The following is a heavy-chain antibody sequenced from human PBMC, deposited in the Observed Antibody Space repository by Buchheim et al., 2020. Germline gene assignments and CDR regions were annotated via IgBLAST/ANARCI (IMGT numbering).Heavy chain of an antibody. CDR1: GYTFTRYA. V-gene: IGHV1-3*01. D-gene: IGHD3-3*01. CDR3: AKSASGYPDV. J-gene: IGHJ6*03. CDR2: INGGSGDT. Sequence: QVQVVQSGAEVKKPGASVKVSCMTSGYTFTRYAIHWVRQAPGQRLEWMGWINGGSGDTKYSQKFQGRVVMSRTASASMAYLELSSLRSEDTALYYCAKSASGYPDVWGKGT.